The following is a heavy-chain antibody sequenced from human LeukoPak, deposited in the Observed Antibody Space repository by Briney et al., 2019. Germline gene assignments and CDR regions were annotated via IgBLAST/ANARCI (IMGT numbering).Heavy chain of an antibody. CDR2: ISYDGSNK. CDR3: ARDHRYDIIVGTNAFDI. Sequence: PGGSLRLSCAASGFTFSSYAMHWVRQAPGKGLEWVAVISYDGSNKYYADSVKGRLTISRDNSKNTLYLQMNSLRAEDTAVYYCARDHRYDIIVGTNAFDIWGQGTMVTVSS. J-gene: IGHJ3*02. V-gene: IGHV3-30*04. CDR1: GFTFSSYA. D-gene: IGHD2-2*01.